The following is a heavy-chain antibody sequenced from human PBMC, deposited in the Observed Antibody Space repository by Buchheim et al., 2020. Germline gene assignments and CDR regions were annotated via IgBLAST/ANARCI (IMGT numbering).Heavy chain of an antibody. CDR1: GGSISSGGYS. Sequence: QVQLQESGPGLVKPSQTLSLTCTVSGGSISSGGYSWSWIRQHPGKGLEWVGYIYYSGSTYSNPSLKSRVTISVDTSKNQFSRKLSSVTAADTAVYYCARDTITMVRGVLPEGMDVWGQGTT. V-gene: IGHV4-31*03. J-gene: IGHJ6*02. CDR2: IYYSGST. CDR3: ARDTITMVRGVLPEGMDV. D-gene: IGHD3-10*01.